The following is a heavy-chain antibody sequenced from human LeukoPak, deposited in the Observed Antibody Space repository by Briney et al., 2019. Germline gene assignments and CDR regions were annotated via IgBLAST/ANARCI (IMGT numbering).Heavy chain of an antibody. CDR3: ARGPIVGPTKGFDP. CDR1: GFSFSSYI. CDR2: IYSGGAT. J-gene: IGHJ5*02. V-gene: IGHV3-53*01. D-gene: IGHD1-26*01. Sequence: GGSLRLSCEVSGFSFSSYIMNWVRQAPGKGLEWVSVIYSGGATYYADSVKGRFTISRDNSKNMLYLQMNSLRAEDTAVYYCARGPIVGPTKGFDPWGQGTLVTVSS.